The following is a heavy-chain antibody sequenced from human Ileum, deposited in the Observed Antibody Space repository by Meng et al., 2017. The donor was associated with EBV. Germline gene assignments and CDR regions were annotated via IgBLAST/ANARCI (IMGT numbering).Heavy chain of an antibody. V-gene: IGHV3-30-3*01. CDR1: GFPFSTYA. CDR3: VKSNWGSEDS. D-gene: IGHD7-27*01. Sequence: PLVESGGCVGPPGGSLRLSCAASGFPFSTYAVHWVRQAPGKGLEWLAVISYDGTSEYYAESVKGRFSISRDNAKNTLYLQMNSLRVEDTAIYYCVKSNWGSEDSWGQGTLVTVSS. CDR2: ISYDGTSE. J-gene: IGHJ4*02.